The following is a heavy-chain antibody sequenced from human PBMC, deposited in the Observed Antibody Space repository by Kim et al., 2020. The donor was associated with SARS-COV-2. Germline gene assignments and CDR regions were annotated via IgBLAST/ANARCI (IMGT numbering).Heavy chain of an antibody. V-gene: IGHV3-9*01. CDR3: AKAGDYVWGSYRYFDY. Sequence: GGSLRLSCAASGFTFDDYAMHWVRQAPGKGLEWVSGISWNSGSIGYADSVKGRFTISRDNAKNSLYLQMNSLRAEDTALYYCAKAGDYVWGSYRYFDYWGQGTLVTVSS. D-gene: IGHD3-16*02. CDR1: GFTFDDYA. J-gene: IGHJ4*02. CDR2: ISWNSGSI.